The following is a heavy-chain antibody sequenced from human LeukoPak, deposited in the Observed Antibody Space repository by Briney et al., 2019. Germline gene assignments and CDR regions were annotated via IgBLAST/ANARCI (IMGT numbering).Heavy chain of an antibody. D-gene: IGHD1-26*01. CDR2: IYYSGST. V-gene: IGHV4-59*01. CDR3: ARWYSGSYYDY. J-gene: IGHJ4*02. CDR1: GGSISSYY. Sequence: SDTLSLTCTVPGGSISSYYWSWIRQPPGKGLEWIGYIYYSGSTNYNPSLKSRVTISVDTSKNQFSLKLSSVTAADTAVYYCARWYSGSYYDYWGQGTLVTVSS.